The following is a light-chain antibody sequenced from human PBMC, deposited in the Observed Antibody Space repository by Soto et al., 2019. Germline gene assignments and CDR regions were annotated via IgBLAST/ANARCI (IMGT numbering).Light chain of an antibody. CDR2: WSS. Sequence: DIVMTQSPDSLAVSLGERATINCKSSQSVLHSSNHKNYLAWYQQKPGQSPKLLIYWSSTRESGVPGRFSGSGSATDFTLTISSLQAEDVAVYYCQQYYSTPWTFGQGTKVEIK. V-gene: IGKV4-1*01. CDR1: QSVLHSSNHKNY. CDR3: QQYYSTPWT. J-gene: IGKJ1*01.